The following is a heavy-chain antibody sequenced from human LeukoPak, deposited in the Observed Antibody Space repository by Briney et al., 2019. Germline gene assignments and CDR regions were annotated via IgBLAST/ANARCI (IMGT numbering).Heavy chain of an antibody. D-gene: IGHD3-16*01. Sequence: PSQTLSLTCTVSGGSISSGDYYWSWIRQPPGKGLEWIGYIYYSGSTYYNPSLKSRVTISVDTSKNQSSLKLSSVTAADTAVYYCARDGARAYGMDVWGQGTTVTVSS. CDR1: GGSISSGDYY. J-gene: IGHJ6*02. CDR2: IYYSGST. CDR3: ARDGARAYGMDV. V-gene: IGHV4-30-4*01.